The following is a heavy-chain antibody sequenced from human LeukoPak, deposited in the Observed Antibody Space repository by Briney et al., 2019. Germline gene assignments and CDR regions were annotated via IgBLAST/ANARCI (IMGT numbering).Heavy chain of an antibody. J-gene: IGHJ4*02. V-gene: IGHV4-4*07. CDR3: ARDDVDTAIVTIQY. CDR2: IYTSGAT. CDR1: GASISDYY. D-gene: IGHD5-18*01. Sequence: SETLSLTCTVSGASISDYYWSWIRQPAGKGLEWIGRIYTSGATNYSPSLKGRVTMSVDTSKDQLSLKLTSVTAVDTAVYYCARDDVDTAIVTIQYWGQGSLVTVSS.